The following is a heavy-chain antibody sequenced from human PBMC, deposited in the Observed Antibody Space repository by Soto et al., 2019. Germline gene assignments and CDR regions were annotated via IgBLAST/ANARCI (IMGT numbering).Heavy chain of an antibody. Sequence: QAQLVQSGAEVKKPGASANISCKASGYTFTRYNIHWVRQAPGQGLEWMGIIDTRGGSTDYTQRFQGRVTMTRDTSTGTVYMELSSLGSEDTAVYYCARELPRDLPRGSFDIWGQGTLVTVSS. V-gene: IGHV1-46*01. CDR1: GYTFTRYN. J-gene: IGHJ3*02. CDR2: IDTRGGST. CDR3: ARELPRDLPRGSFDI.